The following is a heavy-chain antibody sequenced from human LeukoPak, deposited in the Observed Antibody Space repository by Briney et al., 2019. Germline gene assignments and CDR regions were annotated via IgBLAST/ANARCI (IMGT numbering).Heavy chain of an antibody. Sequence: GRSLRLSCAASGFTFSDYGMHWVRQAPGKRLEWVAVIWYDGSNKYYADSVKGRFTVSRDNSKNTLDLQMSSLRAEDTAVYYCAREQYDSDDVLNIWGQGHWSPSLQ. D-gene: IGHD3-16*01. CDR3: AREQYDSDDVLNI. CDR1: GFTFSDYG. CDR2: IWYDGSNK. V-gene: IGHV3-33*01. J-gene: IGHJ3*02.